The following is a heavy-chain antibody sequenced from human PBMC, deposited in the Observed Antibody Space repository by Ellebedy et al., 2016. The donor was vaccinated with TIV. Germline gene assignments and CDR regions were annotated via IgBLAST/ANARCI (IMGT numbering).Heavy chain of an antibody. V-gene: IGHV3-15*07. CDR2: IKSKTDGGTT. CDR1: GFTFSNAW. Sequence: PGGSLRLSCAASGFTFSNAWMNWVRQAPGKGLEWVGRIKSKTDGGTTDYAAPVKGRFTISRDDSKNTLYLQMNSLKTEDTAVYYCTTLTLWLPPLRDAFDIWGQGTMVTVSS. CDR3: TTLTLWLPPLRDAFDI. J-gene: IGHJ3*02. D-gene: IGHD5-18*01.